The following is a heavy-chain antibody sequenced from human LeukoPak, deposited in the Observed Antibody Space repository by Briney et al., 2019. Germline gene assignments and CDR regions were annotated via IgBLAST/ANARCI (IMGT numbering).Heavy chain of an antibody. Sequence: KPGGSLRLSCAASGFTFSPYPMNWVRQAPGKGLEWVSYISGGSDTIHYADSVKGRFTISRDNAKNSLYLQMNSLRAEDTAVYYCARDLGRDRYFDSWGQGTLVTVSS. CDR2: ISGGSDTI. J-gene: IGHJ4*02. D-gene: IGHD5-24*01. CDR3: ARDLGRDRYFDS. V-gene: IGHV3-21*06. CDR1: GFTFSPYP.